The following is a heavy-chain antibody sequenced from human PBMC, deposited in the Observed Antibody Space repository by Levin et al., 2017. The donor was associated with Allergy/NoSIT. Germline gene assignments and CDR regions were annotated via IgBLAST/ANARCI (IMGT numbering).Heavy chain of an antibody. V-gene: IGHV3-23*01. CDR1: GFTFSSYA. Sequence: GGSLRLSCAASGFTFSSYAMNWVRQAPGKGLEWVSAISGSGGSTYYADSVKGRFTISRDNSKNTLYLQMNSLRAEDTAVYYCAKDHDSGWFGFSLDVWGQGTTVTVSS. J-gene: IGHJ6*02. CDR2: ISGSGGST. D-gene: IGHD6-19*01. CDR3: AKDHDSGWFGFSLDV.